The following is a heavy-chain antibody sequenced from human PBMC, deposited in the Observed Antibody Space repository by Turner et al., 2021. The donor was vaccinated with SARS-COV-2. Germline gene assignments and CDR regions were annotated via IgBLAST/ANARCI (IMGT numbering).Heavy chain of an antibody. D-gene: IGHD1-26*01. CDR3: ARVPDSGSYYVLNY. J-gene: IGHJ4*02. V-gene: IGHV1-2*02. CDR2: ISPNSGGT. CDR1: GYTFTGYY. Sequence: QVQLVQSGAEVRKPGPPVKASGRASGYTFTGYYMHWVRQAPGQGLEWMGWISPNSGGTNYAQKFQGRVTMTRDTSISTAYMELSRLRSDDTAVYYCARVPDSGSYYVLNYWGQGTLVTVSS.